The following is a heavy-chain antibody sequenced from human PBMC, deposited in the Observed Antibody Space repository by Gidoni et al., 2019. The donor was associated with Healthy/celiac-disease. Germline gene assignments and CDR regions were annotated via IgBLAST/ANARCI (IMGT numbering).Heavy chain of an antibody. J-gene: IGHJ6*02. Sequence: QVQLGESGGGLVKPGGSLSLSCAASGCTCSDDYMSWIRQAPGKGLEWVSYISSSSSYTNYADSVKGRFTISRDNAKNSLYLQMNSLRAEDTAVYYCARKYCSSTSCYGGEYYSYGMDVWGQGTTVTVSS. CDR3: ARKYCSSTSCYGGEYYSYGMDV. D-gene: IGHD2-2*01. CDR1: GCTCSDDY. V-gene: IGHV3-11*05. CDR2: ISSSSSYT.